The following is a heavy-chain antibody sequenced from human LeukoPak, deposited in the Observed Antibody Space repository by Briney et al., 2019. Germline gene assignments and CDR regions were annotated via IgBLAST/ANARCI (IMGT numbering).Heavy chain of an antibody. CDR1: GGSLSSYY. J-gene: IGHJ6*02. CDR3: ARSYDSRGYYYLGMDV. Sequence: PSEALSLTCTVSGGSLSSYYWSWIRQPPGKGLEWIGFIYYSGTTKYNPSLRSRVTISLDTSKNQFSLKLNSVTAADTAVYYCARSYDSRGYYYLGMDVWGHGTP. V-gene: IGHV4-59*01. CDR2: IYYSGTT. D-gene: IGHD3-22*01.